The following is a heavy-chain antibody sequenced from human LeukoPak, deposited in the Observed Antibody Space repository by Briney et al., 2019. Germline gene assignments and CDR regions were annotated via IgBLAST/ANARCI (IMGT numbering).Heavy chain of an antibody. Sequence: GGSLRLSCAASGFTFSSYAMSWVRQAPGKGLEWVSAISGSGGSTYYADSVKGRFTISRDNSKNTLYLQMNSLRAEDTAVYYCAKGPVRYFDRLPTPFCDYWGQGTLVTVSS. D-gene: IGHD3-9*01. CDR1: GFTFSSYA. CDR2: ISGSGGST. CDR3: AKGPVRYFDRLPTPFCDY. V-gene: IGHV3-23*01. J-gene: IGHJ4*02.